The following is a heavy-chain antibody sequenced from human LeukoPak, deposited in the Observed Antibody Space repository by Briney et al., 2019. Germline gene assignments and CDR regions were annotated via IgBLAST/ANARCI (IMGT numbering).Heavy chain of an antibody. CDR2: ISAYSGNT. V-gene: IGHV1-18*01. J-gene: IGHJ1*01. CDR1: GYAFSSHP. Sequence: ASVKVSCKASGYAFSSHPVSWVRQAPGQGLEWMGWISAYSGNTSYAQRFQGRVTMSTEASTNTAYMELTSLRSDDTAIYFCARGSSSQYFRFWGQGTLVTVSS. D-gene: IGHD3-10*01. CDR3: ARGSSSQYFRF.